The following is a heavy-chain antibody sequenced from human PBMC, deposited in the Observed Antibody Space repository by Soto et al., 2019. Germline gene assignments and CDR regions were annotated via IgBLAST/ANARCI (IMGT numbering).Heavy chain of an antibody. CDR3: TTDPDIVVVPAARPLQLDP. D-gene: IGHD2-2*02. V-gene: IGHV3-15*01. CDR1: GFTFSSYG. J-gene: IGHJ5*02. Sequence: PGGSLRLSCAASGFTFSSYGMHWVRQAPGKGLEWVGRIKSKTDGGTTDYAAPVRGRFTISRDDSKNTLYLRMNSLKTEDTAVYYCTTDPDIVVVPAARPLQLDPWGQGTLVTVSS. CDR2: IKSKTDGGTT.